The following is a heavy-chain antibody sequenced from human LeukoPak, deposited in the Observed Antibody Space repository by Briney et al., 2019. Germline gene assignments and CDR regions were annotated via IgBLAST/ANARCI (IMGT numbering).Heavy chain of an antibody. CDR3: ARYSRTGYSGYVGKFDY. V-gene: IGHV4-59*01. CDR1: GGSINGYY. Sequence: PSETLSLTCTVSGGSINGYYWTWIRQPPGKGLEWIGYISHNGNTNYNPSLKRRVTMSVDTSKNQFSLKLYSVTAADTALYYCARYSRTGYSGYVGKFDYWGQGTLVTVSS. J-gene: IGHJ4*02. D-gene: IGHD5-12*01. CDR2: ISHNGNT.